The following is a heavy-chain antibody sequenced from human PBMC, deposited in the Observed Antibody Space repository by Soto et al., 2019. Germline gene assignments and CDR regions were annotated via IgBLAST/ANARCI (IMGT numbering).Heavy chain of an antibody. Sequence: SETLSLTCTVSGGSISSSSYYWGWIRQPPGKGLEWIGSIYYSGSTYYNPSLKSRVTISVDTSKNQFSLKLSSVTAADTAVYYCFAFPEYQYCSSTSCYDLDYWGQGTLVTVSS. CDR2: IYYSGST. V-gene: IGHV4-39*01. CDR1: GGSISSSSYY. D-gene: IGHD2-2*01. J-gene: IGHJ4*02. CDR3: FAFPEYQYCSSTSCYDLDY.